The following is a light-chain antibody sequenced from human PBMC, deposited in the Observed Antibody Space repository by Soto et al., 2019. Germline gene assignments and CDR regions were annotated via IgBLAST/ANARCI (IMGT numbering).Light chain of an antibody. CDR1: QSISSW. J-gene: IGKJ1*01. CDR3: QQYNTYSPPWT. Sequence: DIQMTQSPSTLSAFVGDRVTITCRASQSISSWLAWYQQKPGKAPKLLIYDASNLKIGVPSRFSGSGYGTEFTLTISSLQPDDFATYYCQQYNTYSPPWTFGQGTKVDIK. V-gene: IGKV1-5*01. CDR2: DAS.